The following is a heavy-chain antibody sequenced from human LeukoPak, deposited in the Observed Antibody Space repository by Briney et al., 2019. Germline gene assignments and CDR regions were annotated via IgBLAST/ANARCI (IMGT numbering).Heavy chain of an antibody. J-gene: IGHJ5*02. V-gene: IGHV1-2*06. CDR2: INPNSGGT. D-gene: IGHD3-3*01. CDR1: GYTFTGYY. Sequence: GASVKVSCKASGYTFTGYYMHWVRQAPGQGLEWMGRINPNSGGTNYAQKFQGRVTMTRDTSISTAYMELSRLRSDDTAVYYCASERSTGWYYDSWSGGKSSWFDPWGQGTLVTVSS. CDR3: ASERSTGWYYDSWSGGKSSWFDP.